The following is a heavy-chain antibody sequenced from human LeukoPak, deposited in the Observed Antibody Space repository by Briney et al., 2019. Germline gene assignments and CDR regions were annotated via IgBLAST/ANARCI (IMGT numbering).Heavy chain of an antibody. CDR2: ISYDGNNK. CDR1: GFTFSSYA. J-gene: IGHJ4*02. V-gene: IGHV3-30*04. Sequence: PGGSLRLSCAASGFTFSSYAMHWVRQAPGKGLEWVAVISYDGNNKYYADSVKGRLTISRDNSKTTLYLQMNSLRAEDTAVYYCAREVRDILTGYYFDYWGQGTLVTVSS. D-gene: IGHD3-9*01. CDR3: AREVRDILTGYYFDY.